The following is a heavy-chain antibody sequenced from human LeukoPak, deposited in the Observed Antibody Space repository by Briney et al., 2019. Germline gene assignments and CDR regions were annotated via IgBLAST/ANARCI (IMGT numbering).Heavy chain of an antibody. J-gene: IGHJ4*02. V-gene: IGHV1-2*02. D-gene: IGHD3-22*01. Sequence: GASVKVSCKASGYTFTGYYMHWVRQAPGQGLEWMGWINPDSGGTNYAQKFQGRVTMTRDTSIRTAYMEVSRLRSDDTAVYYCARRSVAYSYDSSGYSPVYYFDYWGQGTLVTVSS. CDR1: GYTFTGYY. CDR2: INPDSGGT. CDR3: ARRSVAYSYDSSGYSPVYYFDY.